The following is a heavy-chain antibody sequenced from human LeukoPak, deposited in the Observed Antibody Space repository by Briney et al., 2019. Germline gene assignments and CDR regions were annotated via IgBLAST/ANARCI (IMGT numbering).Heavy chain of an antibody. J-gene: IGHJ3*02. CDR2: ISGSGGST. D-gene: IGHD2-2*01. CDR3: AKVRSSTNQAYHKDAFDI. CDR1: GFTFSSYA. Sequence: GGSLRLSCAASGFTFSSYAMSWVRQAPGKGLEWVSAISGSGGSTYYADSVKGRFTISRDNSKNTLYLQMNSLRAEDTAVYYCAKVRSSTNQAYHKDAFDIWGQGTMVTVSS. V-gene: IGHV3-23*01.